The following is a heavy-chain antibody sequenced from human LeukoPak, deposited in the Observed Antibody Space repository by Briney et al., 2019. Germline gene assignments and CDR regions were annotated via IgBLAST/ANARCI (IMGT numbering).Heavy chain of an antibody. CDR2: IHYSVLT. Sequence: AEALSLTCTVSGGSVNGYYWNSIRQAPGKGLEWVGFIHYSVLTVYSPSRQSRVSMSVDTSRNQFPLDLSYVTAADTALYYCARDPPEDEWNSLDSWGQGILVTVSS. CDR3: ARDPPEDEWNSLDS. V-gene: IGHV4-59*02. CDR1: GGSVNGYY. D-gene: IGHD1-7*01. J-gene: IGHJ4*02.